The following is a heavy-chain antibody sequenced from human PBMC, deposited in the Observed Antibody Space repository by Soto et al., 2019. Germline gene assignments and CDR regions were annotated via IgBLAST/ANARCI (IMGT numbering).Heavy chain of an antibody. J-gene: IGHJ6*03. CDR2: ISGSGGST. CDR1: GFTFTSYA. CDR3: AKLAGTRPRSLWASQVAADYQSYMDV. D-gene: IGHD1-1*01. Sequence: PGGSLRLSCAASGFTFTSYAMTWVRQAPGKGLEWVSTISGSGGSTFYADSVKGRLTISRDNSKNTLYLQMNSPRAEDTALYYCAKLAGTRPRSLWASQVAADYQSYMDVWGKGTTVTVSS. V-gene: IGHV3-23*01.